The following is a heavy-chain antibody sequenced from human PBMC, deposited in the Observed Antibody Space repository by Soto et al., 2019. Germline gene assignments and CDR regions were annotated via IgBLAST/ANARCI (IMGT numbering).Heavy chain of an antibody. V-gene: IGHV4-30-2*01. CDR2: IYHSGST. CDR3: ARARKNYYYGMDV. CDR1: GGSISSGGYS. Sequence: QLQLQESGSGLVKPSQTLSLTCAVSGGSISSGGYSWSWIRQPPGKGLEWIGYIYHSGSTYYNPSRKSRVTISVDRSKNQFSLKLSSVTAADTAVYYCARARKNYYYGMDVWGQGTTVTVSS. J-gene: IGHJ6*02.